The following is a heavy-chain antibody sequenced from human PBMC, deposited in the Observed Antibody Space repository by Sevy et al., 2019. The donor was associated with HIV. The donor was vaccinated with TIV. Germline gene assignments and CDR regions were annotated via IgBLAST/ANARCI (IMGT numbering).Heavy chain of an antibody. CDR2: IGTAGDT. D-gene: IGHD3-10*01. Sequence: GGSLRLSCAASGFTFSSYDMHWVRQATGKGLEWVSAIGTAGDTYYPGSVKGRFTISRENAKNSLYLQMNSLRAGDMAVYYCARDRVYYYGSFSYGMDVWGQGTTVTVSS. J-gene: IGHJ6*02. CDR3: ARDRVYYYGSFSYGMDV. V-gene: IGHV3-13*01. CDR1: GFTFSSYD.